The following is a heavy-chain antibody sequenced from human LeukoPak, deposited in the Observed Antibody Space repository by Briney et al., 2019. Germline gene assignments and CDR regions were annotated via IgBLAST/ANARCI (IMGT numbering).Heavy chain of an antibody. J-gene: IGHJ4*02. D-gene: IGHD6-19*01. CDR1: GDSVSSSICH. Sequence: PSETLSLTCSVSGDSVSSSICHWDWIRLPPGKGLEWIGSFYYGGITHYNPSLKSRVTISVDTSKNQFSLKLTSVTAADTALYCARFQWRGRGLWGQGTQVTVSS. CDR3: ARFQWRGRGL. V-gene: IGHV4-39*01. CDR2: FYYGGIT.